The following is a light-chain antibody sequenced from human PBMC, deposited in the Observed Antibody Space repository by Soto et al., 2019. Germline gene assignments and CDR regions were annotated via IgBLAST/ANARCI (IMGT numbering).Light chain of an antibody. CDR2: GAS. V-gene: IGKV3-20*01. CDR3: HQYGGSPTWT. CDR1: QSVSTSY. J-gene: IGKJ1*01. Sequence: EIVLTQSPGTLSLSPGERATLSCRASQSVSTSYLAWYQQKPGQAPRLLMYGASSRATGIPDRFSGSGSGTDFSLTISRLEPEDFAMYYCHQYGGSPTWTFGQGTKVEIK.